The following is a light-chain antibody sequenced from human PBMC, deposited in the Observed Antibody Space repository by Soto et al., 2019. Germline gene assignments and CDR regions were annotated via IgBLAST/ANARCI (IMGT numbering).Light chain of an antibody. CDR3: SSYAGSSARVV. Sequence: QSALTQPASVSGSPGHSITISCTRSSTDFENYNLVSWYQHCPDKTPKLIIYEGTKRPSEISDRFSGSESDTTASLIISGLQPEDEADYYCSSYAGSSARVVFGGGTKLTVL. CDR2: EGT. CDR1: STDFENYNL. V-gene: IGLV2-23*01. J-gene: IGLJ2*01.